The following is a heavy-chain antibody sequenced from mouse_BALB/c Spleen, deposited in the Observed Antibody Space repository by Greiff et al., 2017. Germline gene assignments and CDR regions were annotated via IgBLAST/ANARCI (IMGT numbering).Heavy chain of an antibody. D-gene: IGHD1-1*01. J-gene: IGHJ1*01. CDR1: GYTFTEYT. Sequence: VQLQQSGHELVKPGASVKISCKTSGYTFTEYTMHWVKQSHGKSLEWIGGINPNNGGTSYNQKFKGKATLTVDKSSSTAYMELRSLTSEDSAVYYCARWYYGSSFYWYFDVWGAGTTVTVSS. CDR2: INPNNGGT. V-gene: IGHV1-18*01. CDR3: ARWYYGSSFYWYFDV.